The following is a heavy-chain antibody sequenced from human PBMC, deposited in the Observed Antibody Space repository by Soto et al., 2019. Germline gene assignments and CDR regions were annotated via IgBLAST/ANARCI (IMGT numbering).Heavy chain of an antibody. D-gene: IGHD6-13*01. CDR1: GYTFINYY. V-gene: IGHV1-46*01. CDR3: ARDLAAGDY. CDR2: INPMSGST. Sequence: QVQLVHSGAEVKKPGASVKVSCKASGYTFINYYIHWVRQASGQGLEWLAIINPMSGSTNYAQKFQGRVTLTMDTSTSAVYMELSSLRFEDTAVYYCARDLAAGDYWGQGTLVTVSS. J-gene: IGHJ4*02.